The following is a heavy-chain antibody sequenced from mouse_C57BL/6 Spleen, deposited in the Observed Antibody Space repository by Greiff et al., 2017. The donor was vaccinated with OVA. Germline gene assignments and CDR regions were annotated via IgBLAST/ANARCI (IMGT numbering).Heavy chain of an antibody. Sequence: VQLKQSGAELVRPGASVTLSCKASGYTFTDYEMHWVKQTPVHGLEWIGAIDPETGGTAYNQKFKGKAILTADKSSSTAYMELRSLTSEDSAVYYCTRLRAMDYWGQGTSVTVSS. V-gene: IGHV1-15*01. D-gene: IGHD2-12*01. CDR2: IDPETGGT. J-gene: IGHJ4*01. CDR1: GYTFTDYE. CDR3: TRLRAMDY.